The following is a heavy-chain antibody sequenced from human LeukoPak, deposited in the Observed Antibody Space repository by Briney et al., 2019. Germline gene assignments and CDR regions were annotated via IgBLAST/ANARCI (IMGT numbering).Heavy chain of an antibody. J-gene: IGHJ4*02. CDR1: GFTLSSYG. Sequence: GGSLRLSCAASGFTLSSYGMHWVRQAPGKGLEWVAVISYDGSNKYYADSVKGRFTLSRDNSKYTPYLQMNSLRAEDTAVYYCAKDRDTLIYGDAYCGGDCYSSLFDYWGQGTLVTVSS. CDR2: ISYDGSNK. CDR3: AKDRDTLIYGDAYCGGDCYSSLFDY. V-gene: IGHV3-30*18. D-gene: IGHD2-21*02.